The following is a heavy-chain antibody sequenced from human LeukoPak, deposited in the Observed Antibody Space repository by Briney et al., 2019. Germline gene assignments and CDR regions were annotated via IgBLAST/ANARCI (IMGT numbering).Heavy chain of an antibody. J-gene: IGHJ6*02. CDR2: INAGNGNK. CDR3: ARLDEYSSSSRYYGMDV. Sequence: ASVKVSCKASGYTFTNYAMYWVRQAPGQRLEWKRWINAGNGNKKYSQKFQGRVTITADESTSTAYMGLSSLRSEDTAVYYCARLDEYSSSSRYYGMDVWGQGTTVTVSS. CDR1: GYTFTNYA. D-gene: IGHD6-6*01. V-gene: IGHV1-3*01.